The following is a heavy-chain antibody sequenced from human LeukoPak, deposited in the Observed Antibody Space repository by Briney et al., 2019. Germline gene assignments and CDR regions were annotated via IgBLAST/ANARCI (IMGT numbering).Heavy chain of an antibody. CDR2: INPNSGGT. Sequence: ASVKVSCKSSGYTFTGYYMHWVRQAPGQGLEWMGWINPNSGGTNYAQKFQGRVTMTRDTSISTVYMELSRLRSDDTAVYYCARNIVVVPDGMDVWGQGTTVTVSS. CDR3: ARNIVVVPDGMDV. J-gene: IGHJ6*02. V-gene: IGHV1-2*02. CDR1: GYTFTGYY. D-gene: IGHD2-2*01.